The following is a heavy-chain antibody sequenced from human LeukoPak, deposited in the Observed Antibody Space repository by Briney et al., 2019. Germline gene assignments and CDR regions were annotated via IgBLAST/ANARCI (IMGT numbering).Heavy chain of an antibody. CDR2: NYYSGST. Sequence: PSETLSLTCTVSGGSISSYYWSWIRQHPGKGLEWIGYNYYSGSTNYNPSLRGRVTISVDTSKNQFSLKLSSVTAADTAVYYCARGLKPYCTNGVCYTGDFWGQGTLVTVSP. CDR3: ARGLKPYCTNGVCYTGDF. J-gene: IGHJ4*02. CDR1: GGSISSYY. D-gene: IGHD2-8*01. V-gene: IGHV4-59*01.